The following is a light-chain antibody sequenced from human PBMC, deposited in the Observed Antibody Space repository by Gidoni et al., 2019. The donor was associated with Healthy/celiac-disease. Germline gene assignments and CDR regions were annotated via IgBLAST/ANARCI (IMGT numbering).Light chain of an antibody. V-gene: IGKV3-20*01. CDR2: GAS. Sequence: EIVLTQSPGTLSLSPGERATLSCRASQSVSSSYLAWYQQKPGQAPRRLIYGASSRATGIPDRFSGSGSGTDFTLTISRLEPEDFAVYYCQQYGSSPTGLTFGGGTKVEIK. J-gene: IGKJ4*01. CDR1: QSVSSSY. CDR3: QQYGSSPTGLT.